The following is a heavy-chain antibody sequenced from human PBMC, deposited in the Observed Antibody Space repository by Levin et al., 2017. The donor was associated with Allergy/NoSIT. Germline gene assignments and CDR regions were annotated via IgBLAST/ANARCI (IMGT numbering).Heavy chain of an antibody. Sequence: PGGSLRLSCAASGFTFSDYYMSWIRQAPGKGLEWVSYISSSGSTIYYADSVKGRFTISRDNAKNSLYLQMNSLRAEDTAVYYCATGFTIAAAGTVDVWGKGTTVTVSS. CDR3: ATGFTIAAAGTVDV. D-gene: IGHD6-13*01. J-gene: IGHJ6*04. CDR2: ISSSGSTI. V-gene: IGHV3-11*01. CDR1: GFTFSDYY.